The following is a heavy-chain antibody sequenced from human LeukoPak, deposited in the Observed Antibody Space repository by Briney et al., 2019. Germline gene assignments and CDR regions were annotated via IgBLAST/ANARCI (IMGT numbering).Heavy chain of an antibody. CDR2: ISSSSSYI. V-gene: IGHV3-21*01. D-gene: IGHD1-1*01. CDR3: ASAQLEPYYFDY. CDR1: GFTFSSYS. Sequence: GGSLRLSCAASGFTFSSYSMNWVRKPPGKGLERVSSISSSSSYIYYSDPVKDRFTISRYNAKNSLYLQMNSRRAEDTAVYYCASAQLEPYYFDYWGQGTLVTVSS. J-gene: IGHJ4*02.